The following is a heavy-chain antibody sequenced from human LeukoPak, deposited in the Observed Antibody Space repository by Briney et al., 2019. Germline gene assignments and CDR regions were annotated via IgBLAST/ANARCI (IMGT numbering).Heavy chain of an antibody. J-gene: IGHJ2*01. Sequence: ASVKVSCKASGYTFTSYAMHWVRQAPGQRLEWMGWINAGNGNTKYSQKFQGRVTITADKSTSTAYMELSSLRSEDTAVYYCALKREVRGVIHWYFDLWGRGTLVTVSS. CDR3: ALKREVRGVIHWYFDL. CDR1: GYTFTSYA. V-gene: IGHV1-3*01. D-gene: IGHD3-10*01. CDR2: INAGNGNT.